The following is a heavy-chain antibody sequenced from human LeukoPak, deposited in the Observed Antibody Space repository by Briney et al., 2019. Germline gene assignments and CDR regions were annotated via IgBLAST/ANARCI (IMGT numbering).Heavy chain of an antibody. Sequence: GESLKISCKGSGYSFTTYWIGWVRQMPGKGLEWMGIIYRGDSDTAYSPSFQGQVTISADKSINTAYLQWSSLKATDTAMYYCARRGYCSGGSCFSNAFDIWGQGTLVTVSS. D-gene: IGHD2-15*01. CDR2: IYRGDSDT. CDR3: ARRGYCSGGSCFSNAFDI. V-gene: IGHV5-51*01. CDR1: GYSFTTYW. J-gene: IGHJ3*02.